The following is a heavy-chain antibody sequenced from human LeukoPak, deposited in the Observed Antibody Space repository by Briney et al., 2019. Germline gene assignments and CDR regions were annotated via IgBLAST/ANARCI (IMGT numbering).Heavy chain of an antibody. D-gene: IGHD2-8*01. CDR3: AKAETDIVLMVYAKGGDAFDI. CDR1: GFTFDDYA. Sequence: GRSLRLSCAASGFTFDDYAMHWVRQAPGKGLEWVSGISWNSGSIGYADSVKGRFTISRDNAKNSLYLQMNSLRAEDTALYYCAKAETDIVLMVYAKGGDAFDIWGQGTMVAVSS. V-gene: IGHV3-9*01. J-gene: IGHJ3*02. CDR2: ISWNSGSI.